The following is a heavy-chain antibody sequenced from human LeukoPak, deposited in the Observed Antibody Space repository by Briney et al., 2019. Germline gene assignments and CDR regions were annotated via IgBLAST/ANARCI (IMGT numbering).Heavy chain of an antibody. V-gene: IGHV1-2*02. CDR3: TRAYEYGWFDP. Sequence: ASVKVSCKASGYTFGDYFMHWVRQAPGQGLEWMGWINPKTGGTTYAQKFQGRVTMTRDMSITTAYMDLSRLRSDDTAVYYCTRAYEYGWFDPWGQGTLVIVSS. J-gene: IGHJ5*02. CDR1: GYTFGDYF. CDR2: INPKTGGT. D-gene: IGHD3-16*01.